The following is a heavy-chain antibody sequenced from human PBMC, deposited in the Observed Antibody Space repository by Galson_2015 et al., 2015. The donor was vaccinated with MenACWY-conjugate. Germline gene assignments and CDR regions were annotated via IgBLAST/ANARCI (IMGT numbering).Heavy chain of an antibody. Sequence: LRLSCAASGFTFSRYWMHWVRQSPGKGLVWVSRINSDGSAADYADFVKGRFTISRDNAKNTLYLQMNSLRAEDTAFYYCATYCSSPSCYANGAYWGQGTLVTVSS. V-gene: IGHV3-74*01. CDR1: GFTFSRYW. CDR2: INSDGSAA. D-gene: IGHD2-2*01. J-gene: IGHJ4*02. CDR3: ATYCSSPSCYANGAY.